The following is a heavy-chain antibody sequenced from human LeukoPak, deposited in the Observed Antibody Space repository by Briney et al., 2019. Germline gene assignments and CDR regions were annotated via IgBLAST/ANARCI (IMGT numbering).Heavy chain of an antibody. CDR1: GFTFSSYS. Sequence: GGSPRLSCAASGFTFSSYSMNWVRQAPGKGLEWVSSISSSSSYIYYADSVKGRFTISRDNAKNSLYLQMNSLRAEDTAVYYCAREKRAAAGTPLYFQHWGQGTLVTVSS. D-gene: IGHD6-13*01. V-gene: IGHV3-21*01. CDR3: AREKRAAAGTPLYFQH. CDR2: ISSSSSYI. J-gene: IGHJ1*01.